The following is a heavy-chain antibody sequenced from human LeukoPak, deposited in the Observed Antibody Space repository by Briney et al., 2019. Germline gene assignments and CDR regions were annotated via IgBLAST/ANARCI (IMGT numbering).Heavy chain of an antibody. Sequence: SQTLSLTCAISGDSLSSNSAAGNWIRQPPSRGLEWLGRTYYRSTWYNDYAVSVKTRITINPDTYKHQFSVHLNSVTPEDTAVYYCARDDRQLVRRLGRNTEYYYYYYMDVWGKGTTVTVSS. V-gene: IGHV6-1*01. CDR3: ARDDRQLVRRLGRNTEYYYYYYMDV. D-gene: IGHD6-13*01. CDR1: GDSLSSNSAA. J-gene: IGHJ6*03. CDR2: TYYRSTWYN.